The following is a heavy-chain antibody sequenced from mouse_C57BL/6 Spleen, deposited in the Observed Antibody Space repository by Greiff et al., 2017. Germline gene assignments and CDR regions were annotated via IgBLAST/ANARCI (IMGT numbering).Heavy chain of an antibody. CDR2: IYPGSGST. V-gene: IGHV1-55*01. CDR3: ARALGGSSPRDD. Sequence: QVQLQQPGAELVKPGASVKMSCKASGYTFTSYWITWVKQRPGQGLEWIGDIYPGSGSTNYNEKFKSKATLTVDTSSSTAYMQLSSLTSEDSAVYYCARALGGSSPRDDWGQGTTLTVSS. J-gene: IGHJ2*01. CDR1: GYTFTSYW. D-gene: IGHD1-1*01.